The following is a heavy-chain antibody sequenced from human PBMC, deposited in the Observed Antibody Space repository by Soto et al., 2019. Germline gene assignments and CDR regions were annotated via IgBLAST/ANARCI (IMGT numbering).Heavy chain of an antibody. D-gene: IGHD3-22*01. CDR3: ARDPASSSDSGGYFPGAFDI. V-gene: IGHV1-69*06. Sequence: QVQLVQSGAEVKKPGSSVKVSCKASGGTFSTHAISWVRQAPGQGLEWMGGIIPIFGTANYAQKFQGRVTITADKSTSAAYMELSSLRSEDTAVYYCARDPASSSDSGGYFPGAFDIWGQGTMVTVSS. CDR2: IIPIFGTA. J-gene: IGHJ3*02. CDR1: GGTFSTHA.